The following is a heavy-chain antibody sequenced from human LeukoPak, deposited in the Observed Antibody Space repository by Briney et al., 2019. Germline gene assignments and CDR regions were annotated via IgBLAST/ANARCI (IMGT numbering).Heavy chain of an antibody. CDR3: TRPYYGSGSYYDYFDY. CDR1: GFTFGDYA. V-gene: IGHV3-49*03. Sequence: PGRSLRLSCTASGFTFGDYAMSWFRQAPGKGLEWVGSIRSKAYGGTTEYAASVKGRFTISRDDSKSIAYLQMNRLKTEDTAVYYCTRPYYGSGSYYDYFDYWGQGTLVTVSS. CDR2: IRSKAYGGTT. J-gene: IGHJ4*02. D-gene: IGHD3-10*01.